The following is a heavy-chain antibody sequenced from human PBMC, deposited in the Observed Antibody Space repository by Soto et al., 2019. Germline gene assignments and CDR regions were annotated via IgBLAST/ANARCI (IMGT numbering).Heavy chain of an antibody. CDR3: ARDSLAFQGAFDI. D-gene: IGHD3-16*01. J-gene: IGHJ4*02. V-gene: IGHV3-23*01. CDR2: ITGTSAFT. CDR1: QFTFSSYV. Sequence: PGGSLRLSCAASQFTFSSYVMSWVRQAPGKGLEWVSAITGTSAFTHYADSIEGRFTISRDNPNNLLLLQMDNLRPEDTAVYYCARDSLAFQGAFDIWGQGTLVTVSS.